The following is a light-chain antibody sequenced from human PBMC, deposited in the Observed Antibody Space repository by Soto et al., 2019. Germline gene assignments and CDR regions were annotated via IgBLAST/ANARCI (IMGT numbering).Light chain of an antibody. CDR3: QQYGRSPPT. CDR2: GAS. J-gene: IGKJ4*01. V-gene: IGKV3-20*01. CDR1: QSVRSNS. Sequence: EIVLTQSPGTLSLSPGERATLSCRASQSVRSNSLAWYQQKPGQAPGLLIYGASTRATGIPDRFSGSGSGTDFTLTITRLEPEDFAVFYCQQYGRSPPTFGGGTNMEIK.